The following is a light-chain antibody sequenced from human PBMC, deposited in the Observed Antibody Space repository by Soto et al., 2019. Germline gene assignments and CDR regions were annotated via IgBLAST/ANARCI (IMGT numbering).Light chain of an antibody. CDR3: QQYSNWPPYT. Sequence: ETVMTQSPATLPVSPGETATLSCRASQSVGSLLAWYQQKPGQAPRLLIYGTSTRATGIPARFSGGRSGADYTLTISSLQLEDFAVYYCQQYSNWPPYTFGRGTKLEIK. CDR2: GTS. V-gene: IGKV3-15*01. J-gene: IGKJ2*01. CDR1: QSVGSL.